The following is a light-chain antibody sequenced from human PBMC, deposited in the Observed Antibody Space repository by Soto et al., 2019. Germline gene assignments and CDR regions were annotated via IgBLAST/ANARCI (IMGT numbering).Light chain of an antibody. CDR3: SSFTGASTI. J-gene: IGLJ1*01. CDR1: SSDVGSENY. CDR2: EVS. Sequence: QSALTQPASVSGSPGQSITISCTGFSSDVGSENYVSWYQQNPGKAPKLMIYEVSNRPSGISNRFSGSKSGNTASLTISGLQAEDEADYYCSSFTGASTIFGTGTKVTVL. V-gene: IGLV2-14*01.